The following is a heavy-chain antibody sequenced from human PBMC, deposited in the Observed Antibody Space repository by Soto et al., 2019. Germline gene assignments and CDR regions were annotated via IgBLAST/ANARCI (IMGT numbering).Heavy chain of an antibody. D-gene: IGHD4-4*01. J-gene: IGHJ4*02. CDR3: ASPMTIVTRLGY. CDR2: INPIGDDT. CDR1: GYTVTNYY. V-gene: IGHV1-46*04. Sequence: AXVKVSCKASGYTVTNYYMHWVGQAPGQGLEWMGIINPIGDDTTYAQKLQGRVTMTRDTSTSTVYMELSSLKSEDTAVYYCASPMTIVTRLGYWGQGTLVTVSS.